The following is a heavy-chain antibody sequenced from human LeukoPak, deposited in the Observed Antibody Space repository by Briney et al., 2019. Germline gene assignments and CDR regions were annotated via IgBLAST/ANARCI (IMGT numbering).Heavy chain of an antibody. CDR3: ARSPRYSSSWYGSPFDY. Sequence: GESLKISCKGSGYSFTDYWIGWVRQMPGKGLEWMGIIYPGDSDTRYSPSFQGQVTISADKSISTAYLQWSSLKASDTAMYYCARSPRYSSSWYGSPFDYWGQGTLVTVSS. V-gene: IGHV5-51*01. CDR2: IYPGDSDT. D-gene: IGHD6-13*01. CDR1: GYSFTDYW. J-gene: IGHJ4*02.